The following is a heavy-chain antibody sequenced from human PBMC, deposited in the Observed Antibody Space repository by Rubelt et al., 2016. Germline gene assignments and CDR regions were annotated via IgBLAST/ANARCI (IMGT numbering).Heavy chain of an antibody. V-gene: IGHV4-61*01. D-gene: IGHD1-26*01. CDR1: GGSVSSGSYY. J-gene: IGHJ5*02. Sequence: QVQLQESGPGLVKPSETLSLTCTVSGGSVSSGSYYWSWIRQPPGTGLEWIGYIYSSGCTNYNPSLKIGVTLSVETSKTQCCLRRSSVTAADTAVYYCARLHGGSYYGWFDPWGQGTLVTVSS. CDR2: IYSSGCT. CDR3: ARLHGGSYYGWFDP.